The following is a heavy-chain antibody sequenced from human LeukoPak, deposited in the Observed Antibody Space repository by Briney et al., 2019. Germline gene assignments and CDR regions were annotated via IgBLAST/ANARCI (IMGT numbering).Heavy chain of an antibody. Sequence: PGGSLRLSCAASGFNFSSYAMSWVRQAPGKGLEWVSAISGSGGSTYYADSVKGRFTISRDNSKNTLYLQMNSLRAEDTAVYYCAKDRRYFDWLSPFDYWGQGTLVTVSS. CDR2: ISGSGGST. CDR1: GFNFSSYA. D-gene: IGHD3-9*01. J-gene: IGHJ4*02. CDR3: AKDRRYFDWLSPFDY. V-gene: IGHV3-23*01.